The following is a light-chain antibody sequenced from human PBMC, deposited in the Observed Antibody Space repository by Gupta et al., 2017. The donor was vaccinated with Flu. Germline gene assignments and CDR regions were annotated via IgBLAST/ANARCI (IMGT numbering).Light chain of an antibody. CDR3: QVWDVTSDHVV. V-gene: IGLV3-21*02. J-gene: IGLJ3*02. Sequence: SYVLTQPPSVAVAPGQTATIARGGVDIETKTVHWYQQKPGQAPALVVYDDTDRPSGIPERFSGSNSGNTATLSIRRVEAGDEADYYCQVWDVTSDHVVFGGGTRLTVL. CDR2: DDT. CDR1: DIETKT.